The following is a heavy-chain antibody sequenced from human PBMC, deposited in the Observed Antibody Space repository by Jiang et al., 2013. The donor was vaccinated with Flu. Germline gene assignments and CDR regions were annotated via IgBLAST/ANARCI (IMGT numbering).Heavy chain of an antibody. CDR1: GYTFTSYY. V-gene: IGHV1-46*01. CDR2: INPSGGST. D-gene: IGHD2-15*01. Sequence: EVKKPGASVKVSCKASGYTFTSYYMHWVRQAPGQGLEWMGIINPSGGSTSYAQKFQGRVTMTRDTSTSTVYMELSSLRSEDTAVYYCARGVVVVAATPDYFDYWGQGTLVTVSS. J-gene: IGHJ4*02. CDR3: ARGVVVVAATPDYFDY.